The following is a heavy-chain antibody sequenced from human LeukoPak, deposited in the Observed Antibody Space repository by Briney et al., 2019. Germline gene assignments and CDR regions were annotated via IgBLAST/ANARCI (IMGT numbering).Heavy chain of an antibody. V-gene: IGHV5-51*01. D-gene: IGHD3-10*01. J-gene: IGHJ4*02. Sequence: GESLRISCKGSGCSFTSFWIGWVRQMPGKGLEWMGIIYPGDSDTRYSPSFQGQVTISADKSINTAYLQWSSLKASDTAMYYCARQRLRGISYFGFWGQGTLVTVSS. CDR3: ARQRLRGISYFGF. CDR1: GCSFTSFW. CDR2: IYPGDSDT.